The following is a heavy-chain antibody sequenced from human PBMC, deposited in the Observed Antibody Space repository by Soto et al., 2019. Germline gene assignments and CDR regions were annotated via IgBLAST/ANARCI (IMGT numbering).Heavy chain of an antibody. Sequence: QLQLVQSGAEVKKPGASVKVSFKVSGYTLNEVAVHWVRQAPGKGLEWLGGFDPDEAETIYAQHFQGRVTMTEDTSKDTVYMEFSSLRSEDTALYFCTRYHGDYNFDHWGQGTLVTVSS. D-gene: IGHD4-17*01. CDR3: TRYHGDYNFDH. V-gene: IGHV1-24*01. J-gene: IGHJ5*02. CDR1: GYTLNEVA. CDR2: FDPDEAET.